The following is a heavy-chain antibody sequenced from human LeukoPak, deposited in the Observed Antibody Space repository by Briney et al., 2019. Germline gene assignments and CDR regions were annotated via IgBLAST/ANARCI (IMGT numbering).Heavy chain of an antibody. CDR2: ISSSSSTI. Sequence: GGSLRLSCAASGFTFSSYSMNWVRQAPGKGLEWVSYISSSSSTIYYAGSVKGRFTISRDNAKNSLYLQMNSLRAEDTAVYYCARSSIFYFDYWGQGTLVTVSS. D-gene: IGHD6-6*01. CDR1: GFTFSSYS. V-gene: IGHV3-48*01. CDR3: ARSSIFYFDY. J-gene: IGHJ4*02.